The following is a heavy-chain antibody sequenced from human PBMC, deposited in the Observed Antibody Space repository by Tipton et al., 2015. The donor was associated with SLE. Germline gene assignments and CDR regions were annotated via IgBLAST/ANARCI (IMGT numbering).Heavy chain of an antibody. J-gene: IGHJ4*02. V-gene: IGHV3-30*18. D-gene: IGHD3-3*01. CDR1: GFTFSSYG. CDR2: ISYDGSNK. CDR3: AKDPYYYFWSGYPVYFDY. Sequence: SLRLSCAASGFTFSSYGMHWVRQAPGKRLEWVAVISYDGSNKYYADSVKGRFTISRDNSKNTLYLQMNSLRAEDTAVYYCAKDPYYYFWSGYPVYFDYWGQGTLVTVSS.